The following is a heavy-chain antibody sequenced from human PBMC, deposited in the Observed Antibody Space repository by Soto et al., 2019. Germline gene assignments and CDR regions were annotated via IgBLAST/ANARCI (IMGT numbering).Heavy chain of an antibody. CDR1: GGSISSRSYF. CDR3: ARQGSSYDHFAN. CDR2: SYYRGST. J-gene: IGHJ4*02. D-gene: IGHD5-12*01. Sequence: QLHLQESGPGLVKPSETLSLTCTVAGGSISSRSYFWVWIGQPPGKGLEWVGSSYYRGSTYYHTSLKRRVTISVDTSKNHFTLKLSSVTAADTAVYYCARQGSSYDHFANWGQGTLVTVSS. V-gene: IGHV4-39*01.